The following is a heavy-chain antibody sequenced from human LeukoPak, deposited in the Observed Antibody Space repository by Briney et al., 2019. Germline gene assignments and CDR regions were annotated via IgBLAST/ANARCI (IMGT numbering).Heavy chain of an antibody. CDR1: GGSISSYY. J-gene: IGHJ1*01. CDR3: ARLDMVRGIPSGYFQH. CDR2: IYDSGST. Sequence: PSETLPLTCTVSGGSISSYYWSWIRQPPGKGLEWIGYIYDSGSTKNNPSLKSRVTISVDTSKNQFSLKLSSVTAADTAVYYCARLDMVRGIPSGYFQHWGQGTLVTVSS. V-gene: IGHV4-59*01. D-gene: IGHD3-10*01.